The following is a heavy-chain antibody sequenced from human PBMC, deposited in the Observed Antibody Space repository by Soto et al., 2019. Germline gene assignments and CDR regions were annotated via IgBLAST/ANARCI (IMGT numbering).Heavy chain of an antibody. V-gene: IGHV3-43D*04. Sequence: EVPLVESGGVVVQPGGSLRLSCAASGFTFDEYAMHWVRQPPGKGLEWVSLISWDGSNRYYADSVQGRFTISRDNSKYSLYLEMNSLRPEDTALYYCAKDISRGPTKNYDFWSGPDYWGQGTLVTVSS. CDR1: GFTFDEYA. D-gene: IGHD3-3*01. J-gene: IGHJ4*02. CDR3: AKDISRGPTKNYDFWSGPDY. CDR2: ISWDGSNR.